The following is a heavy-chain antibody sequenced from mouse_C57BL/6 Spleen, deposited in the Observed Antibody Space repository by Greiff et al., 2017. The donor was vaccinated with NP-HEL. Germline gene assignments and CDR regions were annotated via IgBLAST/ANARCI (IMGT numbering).Heavy chain of an antibody. D-gene: IGHD2-2*01. CDR1: GFTFSSYA. J-gene: IGHJ4*01. CDR2: ISSGGDYI. CDR3: KRDGLRGYDIGPPYAMDY. V-gene: IGHV5-9-1*02. Sequence: EVKLVESGEGLVKPGGSLKLSCAASGFTFSSYAMSWVRQTPEKRLEWVAYISSGGDYIYYADTVKGRFTISRDNARNTLYLQMSSLKSEDTAMYYCKRDGLRGYDIGPPYAMDYWGQGTSVTVSS.